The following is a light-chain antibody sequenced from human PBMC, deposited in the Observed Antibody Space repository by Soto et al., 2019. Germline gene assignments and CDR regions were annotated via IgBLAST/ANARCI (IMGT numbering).Light chain of an antibody. V-gene: IGLV2-14*01. Sequence: QSVLTQPASVSGSPGQSITISCTGTSSDIGGYNYVSWYQQHPGKAPKLMISEVTNRPSGVSNRFSGSKSGNTASLTISGLQTEDEADYYCCSYTITSTTFVFGNGTKVT. CDR1: SSDIGGYNY. J-gene: IGLJ1*01. CDR2: EVT. CDR3: CSYTITSTTFV.